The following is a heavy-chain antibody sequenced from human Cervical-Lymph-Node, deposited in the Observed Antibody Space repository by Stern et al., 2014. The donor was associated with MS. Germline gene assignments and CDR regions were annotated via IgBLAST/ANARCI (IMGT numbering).Heavy chain of an antibody. CDR3: AANSWVD. D-gene: IGHD2-21*01. V-gene: IGHV1-58*01. Sequence: QLLESGPEVKKPGTSVKVSCKASGFTFTSSAVQWVRQARGQRLEWIGWIVVGSGKTNYAQKFQERVTITRDMSTSAAYMELSSLGSEDTAVYYCAANSWVDWGQGTLVSVSS. CDR1: GFTFTSSA. J-gene: IGHJ1*01. CDR2: IVVGSGKT.